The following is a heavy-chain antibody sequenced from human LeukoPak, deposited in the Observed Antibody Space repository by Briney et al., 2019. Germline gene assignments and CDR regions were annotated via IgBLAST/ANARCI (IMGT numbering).Heavy chain of an antibody. D-gene: IGHD3-22*01. V-gene: IGHV3-33*01. CDR2: IWYDGSNK. CDR1: GFTFSSNG. J-gene: IGHJ4*02. CDR3: ARDRHYYDSSGFDY. Sequence: GGSLRLSCATSGFTFSSNGMHWVRQAPGKGLEWVAVIWYDGSNKYYADSVKGRFTISRDNSKNTLYLQMNSLRAEDTAVYYCARDRHYYDSSGFDYWGQGTLVTVSS.